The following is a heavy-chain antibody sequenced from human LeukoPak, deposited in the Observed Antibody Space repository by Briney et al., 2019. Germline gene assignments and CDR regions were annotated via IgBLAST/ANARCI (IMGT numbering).Heavy chain of an antibody. J-gene: IGHJ4*02. D-gene: IGHD6-19*01. CDR1: GFTFSSYS. V-gene: IGHV3-30*02. Sequence: GGSLRLSCAASGFTFSSYSMNWVRQAPGKGLEWVAFIRYDGSNKYYADSVKGRFTVSRDNSKNTLYLQMNSLRAEDTAVYYCARDRGAVAGNPIDYWGQGTLVTVSS. CDR3: ARDRGAVAGNPIDY. CDR2: IRYDGSNK.